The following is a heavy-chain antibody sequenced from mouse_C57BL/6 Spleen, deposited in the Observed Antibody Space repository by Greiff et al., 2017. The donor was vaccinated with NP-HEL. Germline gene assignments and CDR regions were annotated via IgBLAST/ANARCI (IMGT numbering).Heavy chain of an antibody. CDR1: GYTFTDYE. CDR2: IDPETGGT. D-gene: IGHD2-3*01. V-gene: IGHV1-15*01. CDR3: TRDYDGYPSAMDY. Sequence: VQWVESGAELVRPGASVTLSCKASGYTFTDYEMHWVKQTPVHGLEWIGAIDPETGGTAYNQKFKGKAILTADKSSSTAYMELRSLTSEDSAVYYCTRDYDGYPSAMDYWGQGTSVTVSS. J-gene: IGHJ4*01.